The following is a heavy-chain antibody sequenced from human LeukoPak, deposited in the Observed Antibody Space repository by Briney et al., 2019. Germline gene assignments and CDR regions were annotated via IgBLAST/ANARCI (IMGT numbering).Heavy chain of an antibody. CDR3: ASSEGTVDAFDI. J-gene: IGHJ3*02. CDR1: GGSISSYY. Sequence: SETLSLTCTVSGGSISSYYWCWIRQPPGKGLEWIGYIYYSGSTNYNPSLKSRVTISVDTSKNQFSLKLSSVTAADTAVYYCASSEGTVDAFDIWGQGTMVTVSS. V-gene: IGHV4-59*08. D-gene: IGHD3-10*01. CDR2: IYYSGST.